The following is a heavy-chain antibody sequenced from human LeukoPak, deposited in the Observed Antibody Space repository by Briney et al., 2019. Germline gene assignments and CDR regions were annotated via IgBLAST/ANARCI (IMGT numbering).Heavy chain of an antibody. CDR2: ISGSDAST. Sequence: GGSLRLPCAASGFTFRIYAMSWVRQAPGKGLEWVSGISGSDASTFYADSVMGRFTISRDNSMNTLYLQMNNVRAEDAAIYFCARRGSEWNSYFYPMDVWGQGTTVTVSS. CDR3: ARRGSEWNSYFYPMDV. CDR1: GFTFRIYA. D-gene: IGHD3-3*01. V-gene: IGHV3-23*01. J-gene: IGHJ6*02.